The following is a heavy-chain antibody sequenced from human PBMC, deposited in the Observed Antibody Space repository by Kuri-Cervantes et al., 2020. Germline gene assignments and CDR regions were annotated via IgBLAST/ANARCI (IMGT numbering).Heavy chain of an antibody. V-gene: IGHV4-61*02. CDR2: IYTSGST. CDR1: GGSISSGSYY. D-gene: IGHD3-3*01. CDR3: ARIAPDYDFWSGYYKSSYFDF. Sequence: SETLSLTCTVSGGSISSGSYYWSWIRQPAGKGLEWIGRIYTSGSTNYNPSLKSRVTMSVDTSKNQFSLKLSSVTAADTAVYYCARIAPDYDFWSGYYKSSYFDFWGQGALVTVSS. J-gene: IGHJ4*02.